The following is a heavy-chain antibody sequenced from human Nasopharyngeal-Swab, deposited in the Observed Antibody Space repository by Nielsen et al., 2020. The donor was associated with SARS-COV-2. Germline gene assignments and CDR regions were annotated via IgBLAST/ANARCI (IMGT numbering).Heavy chain of an antibody. CDR1: GFTVSSNY. D-gene: IGHD5-12*01. CDR2: IYSGGST. J-gene: IGHJ5*02. V-gene: IGHV3-53*01. CDR3: ARSGSGYARGWFDP. Sequence: GGSLRLSCAASGFTVSSNYMSWVRQAPGKGLEWVSVIYSGGSTYYADSVKGRFTISRDNSKNSLYLQMNSLRAEDTALYHCARSGSGYARGWFDPWGQGTLVTVSS.